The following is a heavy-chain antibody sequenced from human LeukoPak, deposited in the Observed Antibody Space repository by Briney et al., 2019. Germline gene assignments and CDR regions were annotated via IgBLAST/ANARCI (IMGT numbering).Heavy chain of an antibody. CDR1: GGSISSGGYY. V-gene: IGHV4-31*09. CDR2: IYYSGST. D-gene: IGHD3-10*01. J-gene: IGHJ4*02. Sequence: PSQTLSLTCTVSGGSISSGGYYWSWIRQHPGKGLEWIGYIYYSGSTYYNPSLKSRVTISVDKSKNQFSLKLSSVTAADTAVYYCATLGTIRYGSGSYVDYWGQGTLVTVSS. CDR3: ATLGTIRYGSGSYVDY.